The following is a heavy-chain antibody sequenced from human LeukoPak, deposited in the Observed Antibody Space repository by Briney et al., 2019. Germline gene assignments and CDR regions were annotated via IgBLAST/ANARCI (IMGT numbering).Heavy chain of an antibody. CDR3: ARDMRGIGGTMKVVAPPAFDI. D-gene: IGHD3-22*01. Sequence: PSETLSLTCTVSGGSISSYYWSWIRQPAGKGLEWIGRIYTSGSTNYNPSLKSRVTMSVDTSKNQFSLKLSSVTAADTAVYYCARDMRGIGGTMKVVAPPAFDIWGQGTMVTVSS. V-gene: IGHV4-4*07. CDR2: IYTSGST. CDR1: GGSISSYY. J-gene: IGHJ3*02.